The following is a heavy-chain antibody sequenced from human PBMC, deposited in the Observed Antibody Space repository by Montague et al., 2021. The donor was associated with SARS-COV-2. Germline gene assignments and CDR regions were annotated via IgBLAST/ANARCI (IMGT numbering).Heavy chain of an antibody. Sequence: SLRLSCAASGFTFDDYAMHWVRQAPGKVLEWVSLISWDGGSTYXXXSXXGRFTISRDNSKNSLYLQMNSLRAEDTALYYCAKTDFWSGYYFDYWGQGTLVTVSS. CDR2: ISWDGGST. D-gene: IGHD3-3*01. V-gene: IGHV3-43D*03. J-gene: IGHJ4*02. CDR1: GFTFDDYA. CDR3: AKTDFWSGYYFDY.